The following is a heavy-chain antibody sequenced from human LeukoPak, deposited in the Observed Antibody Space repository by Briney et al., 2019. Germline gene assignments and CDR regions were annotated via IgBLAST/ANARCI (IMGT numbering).Heavy chain of an antibody. V-gene: IGHV3-30*03. CDR2: ISNDGSKK. CDR3: ADWGRFDP. CDR1: GFTFSSYG. D-gene: IGHD3-16*01. J-gene: IGHJ5*02. Sequence: GRSLRLSCAASGFTFSSYGMHWVRQAPGKGLEGVAVISNDGSKKYYADSVRGRFTISRDNSKNTLYLQMNSLRADDTAVYYCADWGRFDPWGQGTLVTVSS.